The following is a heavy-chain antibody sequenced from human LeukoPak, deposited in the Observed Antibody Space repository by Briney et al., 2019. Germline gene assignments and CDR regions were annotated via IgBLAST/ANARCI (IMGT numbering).Heavy chain of an antibody. CDR1: GYTFTSYD. Sequence: ASVKVSCKASGYTFTSYDINWVRQATGQGREWMGWMNPNSGNTGYAQKFQGRVTITRNTSISTAYMELSSLRSEDTAVYYCASIYSGYDDFDYWGQGTLVTVSS. D-gene: IGHD5-12*01. CDR2: MNPNSGNT. J-gene: IGHJ4*02. CDR3: ASIYSGYDDFDY. V-gene: IGHV1-8*03.